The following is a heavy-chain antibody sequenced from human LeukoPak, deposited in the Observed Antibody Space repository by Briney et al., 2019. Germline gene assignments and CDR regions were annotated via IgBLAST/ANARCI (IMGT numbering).Heavy chain of an antibody. V-gene: IGHV1-69*13. Sequence: SVKVSCKASGGTFSSYAISWVRQAPGQGLEWMGGIIPIFGTANYAQKFQGRVTITADESTSTAYMELSSLRSEDTAVYYCARETPSITGTTGAFDHWGQGTLVTVSS. D-gene: IGHD1-20*01. CDR3: ARETPSITGTTGAFDH. CDR1: GGTFSSYA. J-gene: IGHJ4*02. CDR2: IIPIFGTA.